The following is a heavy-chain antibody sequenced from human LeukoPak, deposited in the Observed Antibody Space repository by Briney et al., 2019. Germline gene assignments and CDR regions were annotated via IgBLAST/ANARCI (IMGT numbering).Heavy chain of an antibody. CDR3: ASYYYDSSGYQFDY. CDR1: GGSISSGGYS. Sequence: SETLSLTCAVSGGSISSGGYSWSWIRQPPGNGLEWIGYIYHSGSTYYNPSLKSRVTISVDRSKNQFSLKLSSVTAADTAVYYCASYYYDSSGYQFDYWGQGTLVTVSS. D-gene: IGHD3-22*01. CDR2: IYHSGST. J-gene: IGHJ4*02. V-gene: IGHV4-30-2*01.